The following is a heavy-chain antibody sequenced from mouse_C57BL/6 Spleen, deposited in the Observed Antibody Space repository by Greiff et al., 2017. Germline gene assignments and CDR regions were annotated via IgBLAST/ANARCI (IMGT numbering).Heavy chain of an antibody. CDR1: GYTFTDHT. CDR2: IYPRDGST. J-gene: IGHJ4*01. D-gene: IGHD2-4*01. CDR3: ARKFYDYDPYYAMDY. V-gene: IGHV1-78*01. Sequence: VQLQQSDAELVKPGASVKISCKVSGYTFTDHTIHWMKQRPEQGLEWIGYIYPRDGSTKYNEKFKGNATLTADKSSSTAYMQLNSLTSEDSAVYFCARKFYDYDPYYAMDYWGQGTSVTVSS.